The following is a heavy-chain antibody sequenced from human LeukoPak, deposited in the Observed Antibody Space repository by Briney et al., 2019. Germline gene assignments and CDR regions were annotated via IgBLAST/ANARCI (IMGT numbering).Heavy chain of an antibody. CDR1: GFSFSNFA. D-gene: IGHD5-12*01. CDR3: AKGAYDYIEMGYFDY. Sequence: GGSLRLSCAASGFSFSNFAMSWVRQAPGKGLEWVSLIIGSSGDTFYADSVKGRFTISRDNSKNRLYLQMNSLRAEDTALYYCAKGAYDYIEMGYFDYWGQGTLVTVSS. V-gene: IGHV3-23*01. CDR2: IIGSSGDT. J-gene: IGHJ4*02.